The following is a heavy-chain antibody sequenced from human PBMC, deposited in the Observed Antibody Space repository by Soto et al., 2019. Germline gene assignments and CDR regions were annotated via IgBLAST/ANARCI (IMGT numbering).Heavy chain of an antibody. D-gene: IGHD3-22*01. Sequence: QVQLVQSGAEVKKPGSSVKVSCKASGGTFSSYAISWVRQAPGQGLEWMGGIIPIFGTANYAQKFQGRVKITADESTSTAYMELSSLRSEDTAVYYCARDRVPNYYDSSGYYYGMDVWGQGTTVTVSS. CDR2: IIPIFGTA. V-gene: IGHV1-69*01. J-gene: IGHJ6*02. CDR1: GGTFSSYA. CDR3: ARDRVPNYYDSSGYYYGMDV.